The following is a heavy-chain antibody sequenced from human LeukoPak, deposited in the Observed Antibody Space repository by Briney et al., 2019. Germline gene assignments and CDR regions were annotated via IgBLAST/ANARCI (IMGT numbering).Heavy chain of an antibody. V-gene: IGHV3-9*01. J-gene: IGHJ3*02. CDR1: GFTFDDYA. CDR2: ISWNSGSI. CDR3: AKDIYYYDSSGHDAFDI. D-gene: IGHD3-22*01. Sequence: GRSLRLSCAASGFTFDDYAMHWVRRAPGKGLEWVSGISWNSGSIGYADSVKGRFTISRDNAKNSLYLQMNSLRAEDTALYYCAKDIYYYDSSGHDAFDIWGQGTMVTVSS.